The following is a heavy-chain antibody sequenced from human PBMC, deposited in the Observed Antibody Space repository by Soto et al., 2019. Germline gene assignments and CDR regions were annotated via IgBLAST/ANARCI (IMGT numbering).Heavy chain of an antibody. CDR2: VSPDHGNA. D-gene: IGHD4-17*01. CDR1: GYTFTDYD. Sequence: QVRVVQSGAEVKKPGASVRVSCKTSGYTFTDYDINWVRQAPGQGLEWMGWVSPDHGNAGYAQQFEGRVHMTSDTSISTVFLELTNLRSEDTAVYYCAVTTGYWGQGTKVTVSS. V-gene: IGHV1-8*01. J-gene: IGHJ4*02. CDR3: AVTTGY.